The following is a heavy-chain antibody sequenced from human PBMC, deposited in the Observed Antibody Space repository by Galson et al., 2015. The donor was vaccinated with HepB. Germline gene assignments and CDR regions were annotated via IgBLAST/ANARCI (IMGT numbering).Heavy chain of an antibody. J-gene: IGHJ2*01. V-gene: IGHV1-8*01. CDR1: GYTFTSYD. Sequence: SVKVSCKASGYTFTSYDINWVRQATGQGLEWMGWMNPNSGNTGYAQKFQGRVTMTRNTSISTAYMELSSLRSEDTAVYYCARGAGGEVEMATIELVWYFDLWGRGTLVTVSS. CDR2: MNPNSGNT. D-gene: IGHD5-24*01. CDR3: ARGAGGEVEMATIELVWYFDL.